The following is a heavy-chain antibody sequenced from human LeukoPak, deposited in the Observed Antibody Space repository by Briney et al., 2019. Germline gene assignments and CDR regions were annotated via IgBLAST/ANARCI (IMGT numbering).Heavy chain of an antibody. J-gene: IGHJ6*02. CDR1: GFTFSSYA. CDR3: ARSTTGGYGMDV. D-gene: IGHD4-17*01. Sequence: GGSLRLSCAASGFTFSSYAMHWVRQVPGKGLEYVSTISSNGDRTYYADSVKGRFTISRDNSQNTLSLQMGSLRAEDMAVYYCARSTTGGYGMDVWGQGTTVTVSS. CDR2: ISSNGDRT. V-gene: IGHV3-64*02.